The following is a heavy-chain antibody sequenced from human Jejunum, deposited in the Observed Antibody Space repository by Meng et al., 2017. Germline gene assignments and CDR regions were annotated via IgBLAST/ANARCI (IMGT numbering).Heavy chain of an antibody. V-gene: IGHV3-33*01. CDR2: IWFDGSKK. Sequence: GGSLRLSCAASGFTFSSYGMQWVRQAPGKGLEWVAVIWFDGSKKYYGDSVKGRFTISRDDSKNTLYLQMNSLRAEDTAVYYCARDPGNGASYFDYWGQGTLVTVSS. J-gene: IGHJ4*02. CDR1: GFTFSSYG. D-gene: IGHD1-26*01. CDR3: ARDPGNGASYFDY.